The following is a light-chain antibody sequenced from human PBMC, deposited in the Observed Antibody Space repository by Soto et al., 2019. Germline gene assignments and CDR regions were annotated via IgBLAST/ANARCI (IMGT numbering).Light chain of an antibody. CDR1: QSVSSN. V-gene: IGKV3-15*01. CDR3: QQYNNWPET. J-gene: IGKJ1*01. CDR2: GAS. Sequence: EIVMKQSPATLSVSPGERATLSCRASQSVSSNLAWYQQKPGQAPRLIIYGASTRATGIPARFSGSGSGTEFTLTISSLQSEDFAVYYCQQYNNWPETFGQGTKVEIK.